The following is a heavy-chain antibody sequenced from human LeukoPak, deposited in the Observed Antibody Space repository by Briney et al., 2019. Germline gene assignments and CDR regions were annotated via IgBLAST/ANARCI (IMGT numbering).Heavy chain of an antibody. CDR3: AKAEGQGLTGYYRPFDY. CDR1: GFTFSSYG. D-gene: IGHD3-9*01. J-gene: IGHJ4*02. CDR2: ISYDGSNK. Sequence: GGSLRLSCAASGFTFSSYGMHWVRQAPGKGLEWVAVISYDGSNKYYADSVKGRFTISRDNSKNTLYLQMNSLRAEDTAVYYCAKAEGQGLTGYYRPFDYWGQGTLVTVS. V-gene: IGHV3-30*18.